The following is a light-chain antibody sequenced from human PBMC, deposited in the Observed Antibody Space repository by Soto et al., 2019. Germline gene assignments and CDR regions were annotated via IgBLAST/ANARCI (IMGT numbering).Light chain of an antibody. CDR1: NSNIGSHT. J-gene: IGLJ3*02. CDR3: AAWGATRNGCV. CDR2: SNN. Sequence: QSVLTQPPSASGTPGQRVTMSCSGANSNIGSHTVNWYQHLPATAPPLLIFSNNQRPSGVPARFSCSKSATSASLAISGLQYEDEAEYFCAAWGATRNGCVFGGGTKLTVL. V-gene: IGLV1-44*01.